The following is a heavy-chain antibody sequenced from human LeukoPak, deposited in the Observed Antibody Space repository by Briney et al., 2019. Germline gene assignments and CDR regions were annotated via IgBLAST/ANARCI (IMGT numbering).Heavy chain of an antibody. V-gene: IGHV3-66*01. CDR2: IYSGGST. CDR1: GFTVSSNY. D-gene: IGHD3-10*01. J-gene: IGHJ6*02. Sequence: PGGSLRLSCAASGFTVSSNYMSWVRQAPGKGLEWVSVIYSGGSTYYADSVKGRFTVSRDNAKNSLYLQMNSLRAEDTAVYYCARDPTHYYGSGTYSHYYGMDVWGQGTTVTVSS. CDR3: ARDPTHYYGSGTYSHYYGMDV.